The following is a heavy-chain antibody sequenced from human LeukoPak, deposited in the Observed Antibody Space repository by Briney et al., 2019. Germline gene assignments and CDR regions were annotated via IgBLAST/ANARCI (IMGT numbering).Heavy chain of an antibody. D-gene: IGHD3-10*01. V-gene: IGHV1-69*05. CDR3: ARDYYGSGSRTGGDYYYYYMDV. Sequence: SVKVSCKASGGTFSSYAISWVRQAPGQGLEWMGGIIPIFGTANYAQKFQGRVTITTDESASTAYMELSSLRSEDTAVYYCARDYYGSGSRTGGDYYYYYMDVWGKGTTVTVSS. J-gene: IGHJ6*03. CDR1: GGTFSSYA. CDR2: IIPIFGTA.